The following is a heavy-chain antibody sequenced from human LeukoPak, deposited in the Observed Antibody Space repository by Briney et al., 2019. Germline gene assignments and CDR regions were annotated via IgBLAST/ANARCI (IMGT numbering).Heavy chain of an antibody. Sequence: PGGSLRLSCTVSGFTVSSDSMSWVRQAPGKGLEWVSFIYSGGSTHYSDSVKGRFTISRDNSKNTLYLQMNSLRAEDTAVYYCARESLRVWFGESNNWFDPWGQGTLVTVSS. D-gene: IGHD3-10*01. CDR3: ARESLRVWFGESNNWFDP. CDR2: IYSGGST. J-gene: IGHJ5*02. CDR1: GFTVSSDS. V-gene: IGHV3-53*01.